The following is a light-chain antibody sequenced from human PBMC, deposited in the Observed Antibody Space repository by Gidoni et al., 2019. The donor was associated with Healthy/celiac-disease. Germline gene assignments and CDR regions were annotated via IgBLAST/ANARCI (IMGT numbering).Light chain of an antibody. CDR1: KLGDKY. Sequence: SYELTQPPSVSVSPGQTASITCPGDKLGDKYACWYQQKPGQSPVLVIYQDSKRPSGSPERVSGSNSGNTATLTISGTQAMDEADYYCQAWDSSTHVVFGGGTKLTVL. CDR2: QDS. V-gene: IGLV3-1*01. CDR3: QAWDSSTHVV. J-gene: IGLJ2*01.